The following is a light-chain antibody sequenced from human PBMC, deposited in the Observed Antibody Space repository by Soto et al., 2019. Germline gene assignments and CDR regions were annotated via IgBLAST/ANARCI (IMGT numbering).Light chain of an antibody. Sequence: DIQMTQSPSTVSASVGDRVTITCRASQNIISWLAWYQQQPGRAPKLLNYAASILQSGVPSRFSGSGSVTDFTLTINGLQPEDFATYYCQQAYGFPVTFGQGTRLEIK. CDR3: QQAYGFPVT. J-gene: IGKJ5*01. CDR1: QNIISW. V-gene: IGKV1-12*01. CDR2: AAS.